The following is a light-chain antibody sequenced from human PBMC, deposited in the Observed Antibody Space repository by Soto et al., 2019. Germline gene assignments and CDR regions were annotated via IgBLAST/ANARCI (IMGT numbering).Light chain of an antibody. V-gene: IGKV1-39*01. Sequence: DIQITQSKSSLSGSVGDRFTITFRASQSISSYLNWYQQKPGKAPKLLIYAASSLQSGVPSRFSGSGSGTDFTLTISSLQPEDFATYYCQQSYSTPITFGQGTRPEN. CDR3: QQSYSTPIT. J-gene: IGKJ5*01. CDR1: QSISSY. CDR2: AAS.